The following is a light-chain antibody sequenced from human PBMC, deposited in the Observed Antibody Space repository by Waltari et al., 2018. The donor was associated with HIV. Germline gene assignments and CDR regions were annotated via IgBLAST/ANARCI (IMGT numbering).Light chain of an antibody. CDR2: NNY. V-gene: IGLV1-44*01. CDR3: AAWDDSLNGSV. J-gene: IGLJ1*01. CDR1: SSNIGSNT. Sequence: QSVLTQPPSASGTPGQRVTISCSGRSSNIGSNTVNWYQHHPGTAPKLLIYNNYQRPSGVPDRFSGSKSGPSASLAISGLQSEDEADYYCAAWDDSLNGSVFGNGTKVTLL.